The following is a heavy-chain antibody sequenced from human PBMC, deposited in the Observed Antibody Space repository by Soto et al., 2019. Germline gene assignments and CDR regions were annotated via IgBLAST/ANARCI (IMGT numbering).Heavy chain of an antibody. D-gene: IGHD6-19*01. Sequence: QVQLQESGPGLVKPSETLSLTCTVSGGSIETFYWSWIRQPPGKGLEWIGYISNSGSTSYNPSLESRVTVSVDTAKNELSLKLNSVTVADTATYYCARILRDSQGWYHHDFWGQGTLVTVAS. J-gene: IGHJ4*02. CDR3: ARILRDSQGWYHHDF. CDR1: GGSIETFY. V-gene: IGHV4-59*01. CDR2: ISNSGST.